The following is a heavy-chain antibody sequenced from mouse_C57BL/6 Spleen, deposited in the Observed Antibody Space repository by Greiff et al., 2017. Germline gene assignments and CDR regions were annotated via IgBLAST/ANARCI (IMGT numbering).Heavy chain of an antibody. V-gene: IGHV1-15*01. D-gene: IGHD2-4*01. Sequence: QVQLQQSGAELVRPGASVTLSCKASGYTFTDYEMHWVKQTPVHGLEWIGAIDPETGGTAYNQKFKGKAILTADKSSSTAYMELRSLTSEDSAVYYCTRYYDYDSYAMDYWGQGTSGTVSS. CDR2: IDPETGGT. CDR3: TRYYDYDSYAMDY. J-gene: IGHJ4*01. CDR1: GYTFTDYE.